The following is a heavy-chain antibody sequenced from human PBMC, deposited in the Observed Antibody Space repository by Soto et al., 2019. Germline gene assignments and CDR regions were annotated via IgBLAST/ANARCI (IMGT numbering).Heavy chain of an antibody. J-gene: IGHJ6*02. Sequence: QVQLVESGGGVVQPGRSLRLSCAASGFTFSSYAMHWVRQAPGKGLEWVAVISYDGSNKYYADSVKGRFTIFRDNSKNTLYLQMNSLRAEDTAVYYCARDPGGMDVWGQGTTVTVSS. CDR1: GFTFSSYA. CDR3: ARDPGGMDV. V-gene: IGHV3-30-3*01. CDR2: ISYDGSNK.